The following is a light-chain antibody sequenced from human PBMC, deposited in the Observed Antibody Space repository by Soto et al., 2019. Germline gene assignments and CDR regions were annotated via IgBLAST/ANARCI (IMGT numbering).Light chain of an antibody. CDR3: SSYAGSNNPVI. V-gene: IGLV2-8*01. J-gene: IGLJ2*01. Sequence: QSVLTQPPSASGSPGQSATISCTGTSSDVGGYNYVSWYQQHPGKAPKFMIYEVSKRPSGVPDRFSGSKSGNTASLTVSGLQADDEADYYCSSYAGSNNPVIFGGGTKVTVL. CDR1: SSDVGGYNY. CDR2: EVS.